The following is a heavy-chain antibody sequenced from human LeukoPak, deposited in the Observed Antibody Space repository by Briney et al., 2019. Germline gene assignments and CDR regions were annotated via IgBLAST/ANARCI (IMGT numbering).Heavy chain of an antibody. V-gene: IGHV4-59*01. CDR1: GGSISSYY. Sequence: SETLSLTCTVSGGSISSYYWSWIRQPSGKGLEWIGYIYYSGSTNYNPSLKSRATISVDTSKNQFSLKLSSVTAADTGVYYCARGSADYDPPDYWGQGTLVTVSS. J-gene: IGHJ4*02. CDR3: ARGSADYDPPDY. D-gene: IGHD4-17*01. CDR2: IYYSGST.